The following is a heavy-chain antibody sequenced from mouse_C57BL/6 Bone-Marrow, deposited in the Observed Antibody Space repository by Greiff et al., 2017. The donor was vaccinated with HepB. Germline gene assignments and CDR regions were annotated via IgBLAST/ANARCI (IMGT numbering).Heavy chain of an antibody. CDR2: IYPGSGST. Sequence: QVQLQQPGAELVKPGASVKMSCKASGYTFTSYWITWVKQRPGQGLEWIGDIYPGSGSTNYNEKFKSKATLTVDTSSSTADMQLSSLTSEDSAVYYCARTPRVPHWYFDVWGTGTTVTVSS. CDR1: GYTFTSYW. CDR3: ARTPRVPHWYFDV. D-gene: IGHD5-1*01. J-gene: IGHJ1*03. V-gene: IGHV1-55*01.